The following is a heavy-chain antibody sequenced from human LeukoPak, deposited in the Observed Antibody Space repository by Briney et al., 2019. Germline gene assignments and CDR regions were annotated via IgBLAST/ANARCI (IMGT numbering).Heavy chain of an antibody. J-gene: IGHJ4*02. V-gene: IGHV1-46*01. CDR1: GYTFTSYY. CDR3: ARDEVPLYYDSSNKGDYFDY. D-gene: IGHD3-22*01. CDR2: INPSGGST. Sequence: ASVNVSCKASGYTFTSYYMHWVRQAPGQGLEWMGIINPSGGSTSYAQKFQGRVTMTRDTSTSTVYMELSSLRSEDTAVYYCARDEVPLYYDSSNKGDYFDYWGQGTLVTVSS.